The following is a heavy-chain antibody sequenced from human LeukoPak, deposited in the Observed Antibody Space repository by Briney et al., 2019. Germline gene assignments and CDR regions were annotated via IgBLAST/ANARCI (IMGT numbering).Heavy chain of an antibody. CDR3: ARDHFVHDFRSGYRYFDY. CDR2: IWYDGSNK. Sequence: PGGSLRLSCAASGFTFSSYGMHWVRQAPGKGLEWVAVIWYDGSNKYYADSVKGRFTISRDNSRNTLYLQMNSLRAEDTAVYYCARDHFVHDFRSGYRYFDYWGQGTLVTVSS. V-gene: IGHV3-33*01. CDR1: GFTFSSYG. J-gene: IGHJ4*02. D-gene: IGHD3-3*01.